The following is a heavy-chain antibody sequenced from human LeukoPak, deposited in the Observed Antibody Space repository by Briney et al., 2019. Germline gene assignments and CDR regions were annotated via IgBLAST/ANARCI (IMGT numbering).Heavy chain of an antibody. CDR1: GSTFSSYW. CDR2: ISDDGSKI. CDR3: GKGPGYSVYDNLPHH. Sequence: GGSLRLSCAGSGSTFSSYWMSWVRQAPGKGLEWVAVISDDGSKIYYGDSVKGRFTISRDNSKNTLNLQMDSLRPDDTAVYYCGKGPGYSVYDNLPHHWGQGTLVTVSS. J-gene: IGHJ5*02. D-gene: IGHD5/OR15-5a*01. V-gene: IGHV3-30*18.